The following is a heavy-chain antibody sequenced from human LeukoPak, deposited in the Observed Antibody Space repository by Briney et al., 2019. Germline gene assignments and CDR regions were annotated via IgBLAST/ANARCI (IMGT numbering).Heavy chain of an antibody. CDR3: AKASWVSSADAVL. Sequence: GGSLRLSCAASGFTFSSYGKSWVRQAPGKGLEWVSSISGSGGNTYYADSVKGRFTISRDESRNTVYLQLTYLRVEDTAVYYCAKASWVSSADAVLWGQGTPVTVSS. J-gene: IGHJ4*02. D-gene: IGHD3-16*01. V-gene: IGHV3-23*01. CDR1: GFTFSSYG. CDR2: ISGSGGNT.